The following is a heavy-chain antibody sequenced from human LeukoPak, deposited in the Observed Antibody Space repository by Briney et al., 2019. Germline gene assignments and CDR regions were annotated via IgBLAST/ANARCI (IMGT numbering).Heavy chain of an antibody. CDR2: IYTSGST. Sequence: KASETLSLTCTVSGGSMSNYYWSWIRQPAGKGLEWVGLIYTSGSTNYNPSLKSRVTMSVDTSKNQFSLKLTSVTAADTAVYYCARYYDILTGSDAFDIWGQGTMVTVSS. CDR1: GGSMSNYY. CDR3: ARYYDILTGSDAFDI. J-gene: IGHJ3*02. V-gene: IGHV4-4*07. D-gene: IGHD3-9*01.